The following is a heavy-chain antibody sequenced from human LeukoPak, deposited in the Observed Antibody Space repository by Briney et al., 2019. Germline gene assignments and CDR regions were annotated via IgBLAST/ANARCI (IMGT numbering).Heavy chain of an antibody. CDR1: GDSFSSHY. Sequence: PSESLSLTCAVSGDSFSSHYRTWIRQAPGRGLEWIGYISYIGTTNYHPSLKSRVTISIDTSKNQFSLKLSSVTTADPAVYYCARDLVTVSKGFDIWGLGTMVSVSS. J-gene: IGHJ3*02. V-gene: IGHV4-59*11. CDR3: ARDLVTVSKGFDI. D-gene: IGHD4-17*01. CDR2: ISYIGTT.